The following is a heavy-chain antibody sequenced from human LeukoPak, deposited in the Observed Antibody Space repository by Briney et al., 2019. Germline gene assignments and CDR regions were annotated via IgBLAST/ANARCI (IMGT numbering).Heavy chain of an antibody. CDR2: TYYRSKWYN. D-gene: IGHD1-7*01. J-gene: IGHJ5*02. CDR3: ARASSWGWNYVWWFDP. V-gene: IGHV6-1*01. Sequence: SQTLSLTCAISGDSVSSNSAAWNWIRQSPSRGLEWLGRTYYRSKWYNDYAVSVKSRITINPDTSKNQFSLKLSSVTAADTAVYYCARASSWGWNYVWWFDPWGQGTLVTVSS. CDR1: GDSVSSNSAA.